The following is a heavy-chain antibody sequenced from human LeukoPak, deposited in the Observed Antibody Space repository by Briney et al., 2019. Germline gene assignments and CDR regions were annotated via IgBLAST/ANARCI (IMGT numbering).Heavy chain of an antibody. J-gene: IGHJ4*02. D-gene: IGHD6-13*01. Sequence: ASVKVSCKASGYTFTSYYMHWVRQAPGQELEWMGIINPSGGSTSYAQKFQGRVTMTRDTSTSTVYMEQSSLRSEDTAVYYCARGEGSSWGPGYFDYWGQGALVTVSS. CDR2: INPSGGST. V-gene: IGHV1-46*03. CDR1: GYTFTSYY. CDR3: ARGEGSSWGPGYFDY.